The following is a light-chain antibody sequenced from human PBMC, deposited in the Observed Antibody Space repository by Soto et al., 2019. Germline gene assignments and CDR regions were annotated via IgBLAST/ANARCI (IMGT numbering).Light chain of an antibody. Sequence: ETVLTQSPGTLSLSPGERVTLSCRTSQSAPSSNLAWYQQKPGQAPRLLLYGASTRATGIPVRFRGSGSGTEFTLTISSLQSEDSAVYYCHQYNSWPRGTFGPGTKVEIK. CDR3: HQYNSWPRGT. J-gene: IGKJ3*01. CDR1: QSAPSSN. V-gene: IGKV3-15*01. CDR2: GAS.